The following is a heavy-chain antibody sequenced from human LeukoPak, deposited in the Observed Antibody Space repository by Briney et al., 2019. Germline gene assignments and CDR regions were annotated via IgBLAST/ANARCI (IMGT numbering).Heavy chain of an antibody. Sequence: PGGSLRLSCAASGFTFSSYAMSWVRQAPGKGLEWVSAISGSGGSTYYADSVKGRFTISRDNSKNTLYLQMNSLRAEDTAVYYCARDSSSTSSFDYWGQGTLVTVSS. CDR2: ISGSGGST. D-gene: IGHD2-2*01. V-gene: IGHV3-23*01. J-gene: IGHJ4*02. CDR3: ARDSSSTSSFDY. CDR1: GFTFSSYA.